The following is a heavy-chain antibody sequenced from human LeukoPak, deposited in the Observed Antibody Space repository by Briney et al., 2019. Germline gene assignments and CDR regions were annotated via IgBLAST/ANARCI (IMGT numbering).Heavy chain of an antibody. CDR1: GYSFTSYW. D-gene: IGHD3-9*01. CDR3: ASAPYYDILTGYYLPPDY. CDR2: IYPGDSDT. Sequence: LGESLQISCKDSGYSFTSYWIGWVRQMPGKGLEWMGIIYPGDSDTRYSPSFQGQVTISADKSISTAYLQWSSLKASDTAMYYCASAPYYDILTGYYLPPDYWGQGTLVTVSS. J-gene: IGHJ4*02. V-gene: IGHV5-51*01.